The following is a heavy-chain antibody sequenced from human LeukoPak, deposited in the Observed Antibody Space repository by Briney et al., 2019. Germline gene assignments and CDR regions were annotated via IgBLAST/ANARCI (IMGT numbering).Heavy chain of an antibody. CDR3: ARDPHVQLNTFDI. J-gene: IGHJ3*02. CDR1: GGTFSSYA. Sequence: ASVKVSCKASGGTFSSYAISWVRQAPGQGLEWMGRIIPIFGTANHAQKFQGRVTITTDESTSTAYMELSSLRSEDTAVYYCARDPHVQLNTFDIWGRGTMVTVSS. CDR2: IIPIFGTA. V-gene: IGHV1-69*05. D-gene: IGHD1-1*01.